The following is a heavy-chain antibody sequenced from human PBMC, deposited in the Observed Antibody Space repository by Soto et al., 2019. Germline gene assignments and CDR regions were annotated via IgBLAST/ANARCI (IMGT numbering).Heavy chain of an antibody. D-gene: IGHD2-2*01. CDR2: IKSKTDGGTT. V-gene: IGHV3-15*01. CDR1: GFTFSNAW. CDR3: TTEYCSSTSCYPIDY. Sequence: GGSLTLSCAASGFTFSNAWMSWVRQAPGKGLEWVGRIKSKTDGGTTDYAAPVKGRFTISRDDSKNTLYLQMNSLKTEDTAVYYCTTEYCSSTSCYPIDYWGQGTLVTVSS. J-gene: IGHJ4*02.